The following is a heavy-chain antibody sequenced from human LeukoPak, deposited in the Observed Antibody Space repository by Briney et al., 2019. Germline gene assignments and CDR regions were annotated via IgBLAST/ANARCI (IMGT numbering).Heavy chain of an antibody. Sequence: SETLSLTCTVSGGSITNYYWSWIRQPPGKGLEYIGFIYHSGSTNYNPSLKSRVTMSVDKSKNQCSLRLSSVTAADTAVYYCARDCSGASCYDYWGQGTLVTVSS. CDR1: GGSITNYY. J-gene: IGHJ4*02. CDR2: IYHSGST. D-gene: IGHD2-15*01. V-gene: IGHV4-59*01. CDR3: ARDCSGASCYDY.